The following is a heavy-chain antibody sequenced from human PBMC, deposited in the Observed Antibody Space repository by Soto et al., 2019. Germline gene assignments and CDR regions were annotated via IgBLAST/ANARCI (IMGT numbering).Heavy chain of an antibody. CDR2: IYYSGST. CDR1: GGSISSGDYY. CDR3: ARAVYCSSTSCYIPHTYYYYYGMDV. D-gene: IGHD2-2*02. V-gene: IGHV4-30-4*01. J-gene: IGHJ6*02. Sequence: PSETLSLTCTVSGGSISSGDYYWSWIRQPPGKGLEWIGYIYYSGSTYYNPSLKSRVTISVDTSKNQFSLKLSSVTAADTAVYYCARAVYCSSTSCYIPHTYYYYYGMDVWGQGTTVTVYS.